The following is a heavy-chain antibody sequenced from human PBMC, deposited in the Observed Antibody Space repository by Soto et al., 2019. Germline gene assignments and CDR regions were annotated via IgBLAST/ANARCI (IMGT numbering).Heavy chain of an antibody. Sequence: EVQLVESGGGLVQPGGSLRLSCAASGFTLSDHYMDWVRQAPGKGLEWVGRTRNKANSYTTEYAASVKGRFSILSDESKNSLYLQMNSLKTEDTAVYYCVRVSMVAPTKFYFDFWGQGTLVTVSS. J-gene: IGHJ4*02. CDR3: VRVSMVAPTKFYFDF. D-gene: IGHD2-15*01. CDR1: GFTLSDHY. V-gene: IGHV3-72*01. CDR2: TRNKANSYTT.